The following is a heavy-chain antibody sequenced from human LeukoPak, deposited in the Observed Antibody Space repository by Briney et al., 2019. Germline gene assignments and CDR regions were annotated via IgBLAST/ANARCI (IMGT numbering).Heavy chain of an antibody. D-gene: IGHD1-26*01. CDR2: IGGSGDRA. CDR3: AKAGMW. J-gene: IGHJ4*02. CDR1: GFTFSSYA. Sequence: GGSLRLSCAGSGFTFSSYAMSWVRQAPGKGLEWVSCIGGSGDRAYYTDSVKGRLTIFRDNSKSTLYLQMDSLRAEDTAVYYCAKAGMWGGQGTLVTVSS. V-gene: IGHV3-23*01.